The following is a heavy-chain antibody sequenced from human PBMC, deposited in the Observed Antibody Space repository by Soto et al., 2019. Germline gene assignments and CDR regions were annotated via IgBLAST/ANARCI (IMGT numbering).Heavy chain of an antibody. CDR3: ATYGSGSYTPTTFDY. D-gene: IGHD3-10*01. V-gene: IGHV4-31*03. J-gene: IGHJ4*02. CDR2: IFYSGST. Sequence: QVQLQESGPRLVKPSQTLSLTCTVSGGSISSGGYYWSWIRQHPGKGLEWIGYIFYSGSTYYNPSLKSRVTISVDTSKNQFALKLSSVTAADTAVYYCATYGSGSYTPTTFDYWGQGTLVTVSS. CDR1: GGSISSGGYY.